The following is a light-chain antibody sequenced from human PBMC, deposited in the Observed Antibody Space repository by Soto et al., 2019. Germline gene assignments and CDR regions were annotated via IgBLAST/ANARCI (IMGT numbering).Light chain of an antibody. CDR2: AAS. V-gene: IGKV1-39*01. CDR1: QSISNH. J-gene: IGKJ2*02. Sequence: DIRMTQSPSSLSVSVGDTVTITCRASQSISNHLNWYQQKPGKAPEVLIYAASTLRSGVPSRFSARGSGTDFTLTISGLQFVDFATYYCQQSHTFPRTFGQGTKVDIK. CDR3: QQSHTFPRT.